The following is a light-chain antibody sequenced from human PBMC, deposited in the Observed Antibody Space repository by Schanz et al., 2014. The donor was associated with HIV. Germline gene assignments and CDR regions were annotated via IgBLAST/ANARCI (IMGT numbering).Light chain of an antibody. CDR2: YDS. J-gene: IGLJ2*01. CDR1: DIGSKD. V-gene: IGLV3-21*01. CDR3: QVWESSTGVV. Sequence: SYELTQSPSVSVAPGKTATITCGGHDIGSKDVHWYQQKPGQAPVVVMFYDSVRPSGIPERFSGSNSGNTATLTISRVEAGDEADYYCQVWESSTGVVFGGGTKVTVL.